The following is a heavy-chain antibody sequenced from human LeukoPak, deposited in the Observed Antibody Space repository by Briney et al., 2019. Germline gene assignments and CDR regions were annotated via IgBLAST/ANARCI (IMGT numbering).Heavy chain of an antibody. CDR1: GFTFSNYA. V-gene: IGHV3-23*01. Sequence: GGSLRLSCVAYGFTFSNYAMSLVRQSPGKGLEWVSAISGGGGSTYYADSVKGRLTISRDNSKNTLYVQMNSLRAEDTAVYYCVKGSSNARPYYFDYWGQGTLVTVSS. CDR2: ISGGGGST. CDR3: VKGSSNARPYYFDY. D-gene: IGHD2-8*01. J-gene: IGHJ4*02.